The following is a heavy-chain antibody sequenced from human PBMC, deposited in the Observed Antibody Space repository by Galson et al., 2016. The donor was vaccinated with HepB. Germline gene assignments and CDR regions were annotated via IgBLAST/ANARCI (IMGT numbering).Heavy chain of an antibody. D-gene: IGHD3-9*01. V-gene: IGHV3-30*18. CDR2: VSYDGRNK. J-gene: IGHJ4*02. Sequence: SLRLSCAASGFAFSNYAMHWVRQAPGKGLEWVAVVSYDGRNKYYADSVKGRFTISRDNSKNTVYLQMNRLRFEDTAVYYCAKNDILAGYSAFDYWGQGTLVTVSS. CDR1: GFAFSNYA. CDR3: AKNDILAGYSAFDY.